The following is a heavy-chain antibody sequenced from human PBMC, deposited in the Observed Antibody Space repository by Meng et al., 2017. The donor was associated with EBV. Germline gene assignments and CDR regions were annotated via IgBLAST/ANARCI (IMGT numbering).Heavy chain of an antibody. CDR3: ARAYGDDILTGYYHVDY. V-gene: IGHV4-39*07. CDR2: IYYSGST. CDR1: CGSVSSSSYY. Sequence: RPQDAGPGLVKPSETLSLTCTVSCGSVSSSSYYWGWIRQPPGEGLEWIGSIYYSGSTYYNPSLKSRVTISVDTSKNQFSLKLSSVTAADTAVYYCARAYGDDILTGYYHVDYWGQGTLVTVSS. J-gene: IGHJ4*02. D-gene: IGHD3-9*01.